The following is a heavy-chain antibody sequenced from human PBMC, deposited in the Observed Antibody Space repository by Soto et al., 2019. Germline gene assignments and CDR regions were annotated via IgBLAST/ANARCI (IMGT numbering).Heavy chain of an antibody. V-gene: IGHV4-59*08. Sequence: PSDTLSLTCTVSGGSISSYYWSWIRQPPGKGLEWIGYIYYSGSTNYNPSLKSRVTISVDTSKNQFSLKLSSVTAADTAVYYCARHGLLGAAGESNLLDYWGQGTLVTVSS. D-gene: IGHD6-13*01. CDR2: IYYSGST. J-gene: IGHJ4*02. CDR1: GGSISSYY. CDR3: ARHGLLGAAGESNLLDY.